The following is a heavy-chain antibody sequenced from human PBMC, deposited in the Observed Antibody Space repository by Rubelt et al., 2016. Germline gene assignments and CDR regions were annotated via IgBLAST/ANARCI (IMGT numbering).Heavy chain of an antibody. CDR2: ISYSGTS. J-gene: IGHJ4*02. CDR3: ATSFSPATSSFDY. CDR1: GGSISSGRYF. Sequence: QVQLQESGPGLVEPSQTLSLTCTVSGGSISSGRYFWSWMRQLPGKGLEWVGYISYSGTSFYHPSLKGRVSISMDTSKNQFYLRLSTVTAADTAVYYCATSFSPATSSFDYWGQGTLVTVSS. D-gene: IGHD1/OR15-1a*01. V-gene: IGHV4-31*03.